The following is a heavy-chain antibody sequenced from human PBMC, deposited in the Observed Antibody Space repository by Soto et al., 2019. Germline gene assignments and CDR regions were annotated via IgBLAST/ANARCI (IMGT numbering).Heavy chain of an antibody. V-gene: IGHV1-69*12. CDR1: GGTFSNHA. CDR2: TIPIFGTT. J-gene: IGHJ4*02. CDR3: ATDQTREGTYDGNSLDY. D-gene: IGHD5-12*01. Sequence: QVQLVQSGAEVKRPGSSVKVSCTASGGTFSNHAINWVRQAPGQGLEWMGVTIPIFGTTDYAQEFQGRVSFTADESTTTAYMELSSLRSEDIAMYYCATDQTREGTYDGNSLDYWGQGTLLTVSS.